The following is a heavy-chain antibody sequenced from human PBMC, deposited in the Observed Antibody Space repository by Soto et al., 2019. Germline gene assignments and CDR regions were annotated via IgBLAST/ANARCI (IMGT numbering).Heavy chain of an antibody. Sequence: QVQLQESGPGLVKPSQTLSLTCTVSGDSMGSGDYYWTWIRQTPGKGLEWIGYIYYIGTTFYNPSLESRVNISIDTYKNHFSLRLTSGTAADTDVYYCSRGSTYYGFLTWGQGTLVTVSS. CDR2: IYYIGTT. V-gene: IGHV4-30-4*01. CDR1: GDSMGSGDYY. D-gene: IGHD3-10*01. CDR3: SRGSTYYGFLT. J-gene: IGHJ5*02.